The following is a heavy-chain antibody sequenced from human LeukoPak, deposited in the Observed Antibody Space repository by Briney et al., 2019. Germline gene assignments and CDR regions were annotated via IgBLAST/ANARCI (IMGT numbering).Heavy chain of an antibody. CDR1: GGSISSYY. D-gene: IGHD3-10*01. Sequence: PSETLSLTCTVSGGSISSYYWSWIRQPPGKGLEWIGYIYYSGTTNYNPSLKSRVTISVDTSKNQFSLKLSSVTAADTAVYYCARVGRSGPGEWFGDSAGYYYYGMDVWGQGTTVTVSS. CDR3: ARVGRSGPGEWFGDSAGYYYYGMDV. J-gene: IGHJ6*02. CDR2: IYYSGTT. V-gene: IGHV4-59*01.